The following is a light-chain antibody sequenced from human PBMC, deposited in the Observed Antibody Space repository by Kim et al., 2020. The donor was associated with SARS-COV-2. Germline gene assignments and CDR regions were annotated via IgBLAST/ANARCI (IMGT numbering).Light chain of an antibody. CDR1: QGISNF. Sequence: DIQMTQSPSSLSASVGDRVTITCRASQGISNFLAWYQQKPGKVPKLLIYAASTLQSGVPSRFSGSGSGTDFTLTISSLQPEDVATYYSQKYNSAPYTFGQETELEIK. CDR2: AAS. V-gene: IGKV1-27*01. J-gene: IGKJ2*01. CDR3: QKYNSAPYT.